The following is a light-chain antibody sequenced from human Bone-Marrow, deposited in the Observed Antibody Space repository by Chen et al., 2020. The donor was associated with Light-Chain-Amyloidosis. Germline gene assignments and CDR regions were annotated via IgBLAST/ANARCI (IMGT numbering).Light chain of an antibody. CDR1: TIGSTS. V-gene: IGLV3-21*02. CDR2: DDS. Sequence: SYVLTQPSSVSVAPGQTATIACGGNTIGSTSVHWYQQTPGQAPLLVVYDDSDRPSGIPERLSGSNSGNTATLTLSRVEAGDEADYYCQVWDRSSDRPVFGGGTKLTVL. CDR3: QVWDRSSDRPV. J-gene: IGLJ3*02.